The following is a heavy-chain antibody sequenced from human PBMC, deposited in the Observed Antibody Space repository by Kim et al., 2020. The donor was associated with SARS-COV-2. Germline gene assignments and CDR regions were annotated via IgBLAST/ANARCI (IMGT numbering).Heavy chain of an antibody. CDR3: ARDGGLRRRTQYFDY. D-gene: IGHD5-12*01. CDR2: IYYSGST. V-gene: IGHV4-30-4*01. CDR1: GGSISSGDYY. J-gene: IGHJ4*02. Sequence: SETLSLTCTVSGGSISSGDYYWSWIRQPPGKGLEWIGYIYYSGSTYYNPSLKSRVTISVDTSKNQFSLKLSSVNAADTAVYYCARDGGLRRRTQYFDYWGQGTLVTVSS.